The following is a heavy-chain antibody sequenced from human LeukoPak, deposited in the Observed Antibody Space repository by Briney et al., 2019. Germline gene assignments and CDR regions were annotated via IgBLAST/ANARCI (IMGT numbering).Heavy chain of an antibody. CDR3: ARTRGSGYHY. V-gene: IGHV1-46*01. D-gene: IGHD3-3*01. J-gene: IGHJ4*02. CDR1: GYTFSGNF. CDR2: INPSGGST. Sequence: GASVKVSCKASGYTFSGNFMHWVRQAPGQGLEWMGIINPSGGSTSYAQKFQGRVTMTRDMSTSTVYMELSSLRSEDTAVYYCARTRGSGYHYWGQGTLATVSS.